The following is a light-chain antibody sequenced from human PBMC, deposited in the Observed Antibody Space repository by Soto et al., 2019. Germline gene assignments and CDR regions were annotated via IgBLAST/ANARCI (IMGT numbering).Light chain of an antibody. V-gene: IGLV2-14*01. CDR1: SSDVGAYNY. Sequence: QSALTQPRSVSGSPGQSVTISCTGTSSDVGAYNYVSWYQQYPGKAPKLMIYEVINRPSGVSNRFSGSKSGNTASLIISGLQAEDEADYYCSTYTSSSTLIFGGGTKLTVL. J-gene: IGLJ2*01. CDR3: STYTSSSTLI. CDR2: EVI.